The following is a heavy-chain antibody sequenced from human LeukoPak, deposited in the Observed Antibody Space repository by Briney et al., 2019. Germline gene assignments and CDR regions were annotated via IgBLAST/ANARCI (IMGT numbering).Heavy chain of an antibody. Sequence: SETLSLTCTVSGGSISSYYWSWIRQPPGKGLEWIGYIYYSGSTNYNPSLKSRVTISVDTSKNQFSLKLSSVTAADTAVYYCAREGKDYDILTGYWNWFDPRGQGTLVTVSS. J-gene: IGHJ5*02. CDR3: AREGKDYDILTGYWNWFDP. V-gene: IGHV4-59*01. D-gene: IGHD3-9*01. CDR1: GGSISSYY. CDR2: IYYSGST.